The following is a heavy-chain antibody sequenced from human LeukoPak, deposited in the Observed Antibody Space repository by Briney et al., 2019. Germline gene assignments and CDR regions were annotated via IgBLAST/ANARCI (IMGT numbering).Heavy chain of an antibody. Sequence: ASVKVSCKVSGYTLTELSMHWVRQDPGKGLAWMGGFDPEDGETIYAQKFPGRVTMTEDTSTDTAYMELSSPRSENTAVDYCSTEWRFGESFRFDYWGQGTLVTVSS. CDR3: STEWRFGESFRFDY. CDR2: FDPEDGET. D-gene: IGHD3-10*01. J-gene: IGHJ4*02. CDR1: GYTLTELS. V-gene: IGHV1-24*01.